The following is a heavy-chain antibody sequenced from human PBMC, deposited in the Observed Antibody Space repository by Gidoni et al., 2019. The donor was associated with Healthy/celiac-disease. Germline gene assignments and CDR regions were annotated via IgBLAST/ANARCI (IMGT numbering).Heavy chain of an antibody. J-gene: IGHJ4*02. V-gene: IGHV1-2*02. D-gene: IGHD4-17*01. CDR1: GYTFTGYY. CDR3: AREDYDELGRPEIDY. CDR2: INPNSGGT. Sequence: SCKASGYTFTGYYMHWVRQAPGQGLEWMGWINPNSGGTNYAQKFQGRVTMTRDTSISTAYMELSRLRSDDTAVYYCAREDYDELGRPEIDYWGQGTLVTVSS.